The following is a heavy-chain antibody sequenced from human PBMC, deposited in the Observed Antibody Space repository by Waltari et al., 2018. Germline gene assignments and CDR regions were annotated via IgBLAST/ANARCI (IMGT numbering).Heavy chain of an antibody. V-gene: IGHV3-23*01. CDR2: ISGSGGST. D-gene: IGHD2-2*01. Sequence: EVQLLESGGGLVQPGGSLRLSCAASGFTFSSYAMSWVRQASGKGLEWVSAISGSGGSTYYADSVKGRFTISRDNSKNTLYLQMNSLRAEDTAVYYCAKDLGYCSSTSCYAFDYWGQGTLVTVSS. CDR3: AKDLGYCSSTSCYAFDY. CDR1: GFTFSSYA. J-gene: IGHJ4*02.